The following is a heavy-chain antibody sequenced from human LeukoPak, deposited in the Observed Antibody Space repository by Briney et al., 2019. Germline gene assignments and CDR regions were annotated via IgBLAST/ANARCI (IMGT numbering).Heavy chain of an antibody. V-gene: IGHV1-3*01. CDR3: ARDFPPYSGYDYAAFDDY. J-gene: IGHJ4*02. CDR2: INAGNGNT. D-gene: IGHD5-12*01. CDR1: GYTFTSYA. Sequence: EASVKVSCKASGYTFTSYAMHWVRQAPGQRLEWMGWINAGNGNTKYSQKFQGRVTITRDTSASTAYMELSSLRSEDTAVYYCARDFPPYSGYDYAAFDDYWGQGTLVTVSS.